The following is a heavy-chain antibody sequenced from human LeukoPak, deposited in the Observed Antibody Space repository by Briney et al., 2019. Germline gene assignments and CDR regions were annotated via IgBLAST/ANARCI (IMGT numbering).Heavy chain of an antibody. CDR1: GGTFSSYA. Sequence: SVKVSCKASGGTFSSYAISWVRQAPGQGLEWMGGIIPIFGTANYAQQFQGRVTITADESTSTAYMELSSLRSEDTAVYYCARDWIQLWLSRYYYYGMDVWGQGTTVTVSS. V-gene: IGHV1-69*13. D-gene: IGHD5-18*01. J-gene: IGHJ6*02. CDR3: ARDWIQLWLSRYYYYGMDV. CDR2: IIPIFGTA.